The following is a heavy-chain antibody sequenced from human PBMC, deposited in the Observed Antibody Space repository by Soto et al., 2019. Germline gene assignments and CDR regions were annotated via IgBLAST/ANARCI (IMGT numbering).Heavy chain of an antibody. CDR2: ISGSGGST. J-gene: IGHJ4*02. V-gene: IGHV3-23*01. Sequence: VGSLRLSCAASGFTFSSYAMSWVRQAPGKGLEWVSAISGSGGSTYYADSVKGRFTISRDNSKNTLYLQMNSLRAEDTAVYYCAKDSSSIAAAGHYDYWGQGTLVTVSS. D-gene: IGHD6-13*01. CDR1: GFTFSSYA. CDR3: AKDSSSIAAAGHYDY.